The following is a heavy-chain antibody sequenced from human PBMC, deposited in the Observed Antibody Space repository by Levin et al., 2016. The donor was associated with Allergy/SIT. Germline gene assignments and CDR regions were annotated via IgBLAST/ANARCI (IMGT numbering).Heavy chain of an antibody. J-gene: IGHJ2*01. CDR1: GYSISSGYY. CDR2: IYHSGST. CDR3: ARQMGYYGSGRGYFDL. D-gene: IGHD3-10*01. Sequence: SETLSLTCAVSGYSISSGYYWGWIRQPPGKGLEWIGSIYHSGSTYYNPSLKSRVTISIDTSKNQFSLELSSVTAADTAVYYCARQMGYYGSGRGYFDLWGRGTLVTVSS. V-gene: IGHV4-38-2*01.